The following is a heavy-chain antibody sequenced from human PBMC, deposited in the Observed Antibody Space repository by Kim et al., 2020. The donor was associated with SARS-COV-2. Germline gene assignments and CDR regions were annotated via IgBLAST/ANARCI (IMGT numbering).Heavy chain of an antibody. CDR3: AKDDQWLVERGLRGFVD. V-gene: IGHV3-23*01. J-gene: IGHJ4*02. D-gene: IGHD6-19*01. Sequence: GGSLRLSCAASGFTFSSYAMSWVRQAPGKGLEWVSAISGSGGSTYYADSVKGRFTISRDNSKNTLYLQMNSLRAEDTAVYYCAKDDQWLVERGLRGFVDWGQGTLVTVSS. CDR2: ISGSGGST. CDR1: GFTFSSYA.